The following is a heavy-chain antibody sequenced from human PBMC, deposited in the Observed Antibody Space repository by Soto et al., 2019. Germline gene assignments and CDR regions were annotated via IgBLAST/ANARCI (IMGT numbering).Heavy chain of an antibody. V-gene: IGHV4-30-2*01. J-gene: IGHJ6*02. CDR2: IYHSGST. D-gene: IGHD2-2*02. CDR1: GGSISSGGYS. Sequence: QLQLQESGSGLVKPSQTLSLTCAVSGGSISSGGYSRSWIRQPPGKGLEWIGYIYHSGSTYYNPSLKSRVTISVDRSKNQFSLKLSSVTAADTAVYYCAGYCSSTSCYSTGYYYYGMDVWGQGTTVTVSS. CDR3: AGYCSSTSCYSTGYYYYGMDV.